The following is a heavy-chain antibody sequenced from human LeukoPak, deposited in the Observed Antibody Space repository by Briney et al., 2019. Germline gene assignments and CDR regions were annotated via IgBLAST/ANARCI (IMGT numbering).Heavy chain of an antibody. V-gene: IGHV3-30*18. CDR1: GFTFSSYG. D-gene: IGHD6-19*01. Sequence: GGSLRLSCAASGFTFSSYGMHWVRQAPGKGLEWVAVLPYDGNNKNYADSVKGRFTISRDTSKNTLYLQMNSLRAEDTAVYYCAKDRAGSGWYDLFFDYWGQGTLVTVSS. CDR3: AKDRAGSGWYDLFFDY. CDR2: LPYDGNNK. J-gene: IGHJ4*02.